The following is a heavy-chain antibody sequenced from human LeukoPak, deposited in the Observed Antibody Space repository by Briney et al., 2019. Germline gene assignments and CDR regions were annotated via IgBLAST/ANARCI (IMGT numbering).Heavy chain of an antibody. V-gene: IGHV4-4*07. CDR3: AKEGAAPGPDFDY. Sequence: SETLSLTCTVSGASIRSYYWSWLRQPAGKGLEWIGRIVPSGITNYNPSLESRVTMSVDTSKNQFSLNLKPVTAADTAVYYCAKEGAAPGPDFDYWGQGILVIVAS. J-gene: IGHJ4*02. CDR1: GASIRSYY. CDR2: IVPSGIT. D-gene: IGHD6-13*01.